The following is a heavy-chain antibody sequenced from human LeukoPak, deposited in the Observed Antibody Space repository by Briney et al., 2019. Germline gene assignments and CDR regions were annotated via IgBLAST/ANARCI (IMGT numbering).Heavy chain of an antibody. V-gene: IGHV1-18*01. CDR2: ISAYNGNT. D-gene: IGHD2-15*01. Sequence: ASVKVSCKASGGTFSSYGISWVRQAPGQGLEWMGWISAYNGNTNYAQKLQGRVTMTTDTSTSTAYMELRSQRSDDTAVYYCARDGGSIRYFDYWGQGTLVTVSS. J-gene: IGHJ4*02. CDR3: ARDGGSIRYFDY. CDR1: GGTFSSYG.